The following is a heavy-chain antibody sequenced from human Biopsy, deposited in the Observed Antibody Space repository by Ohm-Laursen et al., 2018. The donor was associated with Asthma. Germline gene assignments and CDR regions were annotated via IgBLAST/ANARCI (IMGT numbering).Heavy chain of an antibody. J-gene: IGHJ3*02. V-gene: IGHV3-30*16. D-gene: IGHD1-1*01. CDR1: GFSSSKFA. CDR2: ISKYASTQ. Sequence: SLRLSCSASGFSSSKFAIHWVRHGPGKALERAVVISKYASTQDYADSMKGRFTMARDNSKNTMDLQMNSLREEDTAVYYCVRDSTDDAFDILGQGTVVSVSS. CDR3: VRDSTDDAFDI.